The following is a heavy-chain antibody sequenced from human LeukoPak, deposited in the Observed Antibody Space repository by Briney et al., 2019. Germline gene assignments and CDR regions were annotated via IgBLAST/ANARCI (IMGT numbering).Heavy chain of an antibody. Sequence: PSETLSLTCTVSGASIRRSITSGTYYWNWIRQPAGKGLEWSGRMCNSGTTINYNPSLKSRVTISVDTSKNQFSLNVTSVTAADTAVYYCARSTNRVDSWGQGTLVTVSS. CDR2: MCNSGTT. D-gene: IGHD1-14*01. V-gene: IGHV4-61*02. CDR3: ARSTNRVDS. CDR1: GASIRRSITSGTYY. J-gene: IGHJ4*02.